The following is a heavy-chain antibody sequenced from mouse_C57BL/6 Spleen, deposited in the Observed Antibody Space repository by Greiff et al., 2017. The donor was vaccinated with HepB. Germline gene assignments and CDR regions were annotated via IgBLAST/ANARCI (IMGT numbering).Heavy chain of an antibody. CDR2: ISDGGSYT. D-gene: IGHD1-1*01. CDR1: GFTFSSYA. J-gene: IGHJ4*01. Sequence: EVNVVESGGGLVKPGGSLKLSCAASGFTFSSYAMSWVRQTPEKRLEWVATISDGGSYTYYPDNVKGRFTISRDNAKNNLYLQMSHLKSEDTAMYYCARDRDYGSSFLYAMDYWGQGTSVTVSS. CDR3: ARDRDYGSSFLYAMDY. V-gene: IGHV5-4*01.